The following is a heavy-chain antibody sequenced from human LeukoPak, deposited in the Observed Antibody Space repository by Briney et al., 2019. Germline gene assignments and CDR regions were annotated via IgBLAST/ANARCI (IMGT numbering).Heavy chain of an antibody. J-gene: IGHJ4*02. D-gene: IGHD1-26*01. CDR2: ISSSGSHT. Sequence: GGSLRLSCAASGFTFSNYWMHWIRQAPGKGLEWVSYISSSGSHTNYADSVTGRFTISRNNAKKSLHLQMNSLRAEDTAVYYCARHPDGSLSLDYWGQGTLVTVSS. CDR1: GFTFSNYW. V-gene: IGHV3-11*03. CDR3: ARHPDGSLSLDY.